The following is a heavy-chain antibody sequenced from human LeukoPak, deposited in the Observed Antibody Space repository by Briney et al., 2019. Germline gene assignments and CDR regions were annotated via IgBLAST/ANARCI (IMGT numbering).Heavy chain of an antibody. Sequence: GASEKVSCKASGYTFTSYPMHWVRQAPGQRLEWMGWINAGNGNTKYSQKFQGRVTITRDTSASTTYMELSSLRSEDTAVYYCARDDWANNWFDPWGQGTLVTVSS. CDR3: ARDDWANNWFDP. CDR1: GYTFTSYP. J-gene: IGHJ5*02. D-gene: IGHD2-21*01. CDR2: INAGNGNT. V-gene: IGHV1-3*01.